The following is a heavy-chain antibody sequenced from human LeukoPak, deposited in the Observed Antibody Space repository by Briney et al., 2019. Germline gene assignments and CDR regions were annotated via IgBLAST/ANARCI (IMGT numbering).Heavy chain of an antibody. CDR2: TYYRSKWYN. V-gene: IGHV6-1*01. CDR1: GDSVSSNSAA. J-gene: IGHJ4*02. CDR3: ARTGIAAGITTYFDY. Sequence: SQTLSLTCAISGDSVSSNSAAWNWIRQSPSRGLEWLGRTYYRSKWYNDYAESVKSRITFNPDTSKNQFSLQLTSVTPEDTAVYYCARTGIAAGITTYFDYWGQGTLVTVSS. D-gene: IGHD6-13*01.